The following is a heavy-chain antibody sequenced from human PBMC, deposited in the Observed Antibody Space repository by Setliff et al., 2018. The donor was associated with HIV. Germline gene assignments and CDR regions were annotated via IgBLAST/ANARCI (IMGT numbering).Heavy chain of an antibody. V-gene: IGHV4-34*01. J-gene: IGHJ2*01. CDR3: ARGPAEWQIVVVPAAHWYFDL. CDR1: GGSFSGYY. Sequence: SETLSFTCAVYGGSFSGYYWNWIRQSPGKGLEWIGEINHSGSTNYNPSLKSRITISVDTSKKQFSLKLNSVTAADTAVYYCARGPAEWQIVVVPAAHWYFDLWGRGTLVTVS. CDR2: INHSGST. D-gene: IGHD2-2*01.